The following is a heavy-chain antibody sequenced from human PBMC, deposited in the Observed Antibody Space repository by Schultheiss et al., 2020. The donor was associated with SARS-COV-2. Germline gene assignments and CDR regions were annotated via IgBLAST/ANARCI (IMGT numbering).Heavy chain of an antibody. CDR1: GFTFDDYA. D-gene: IGHD5-12*01. V-gene: IGHV3-23*01. CDR2: ISASGDTT. Sequence: GGSLRLSCAASGFTFDDYAMHWVRQAPGKGLEWVSVISASGDTTYYADSVKGRFTISRDNSRNTLYLQMNSLRADDTAIFYCVKPHQEVDIVDSSEDWGQGTLVTVSS. CDR3: VKPHQEVDIVDSSED. J-gene: IGHJ1*01.